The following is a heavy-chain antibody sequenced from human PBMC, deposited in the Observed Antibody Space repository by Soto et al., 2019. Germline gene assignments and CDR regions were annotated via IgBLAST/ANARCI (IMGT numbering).Heavy chain of an antibody. V-gene: IGHV3-48*02. Sequence: EVQLVESGGGLVQPGGSLRLSCAASGFTFSSYSMNWVRQAPGKGLEWVSYISSSSSTIYYADSVKGRFTISRDNAKNSLYLQMNSLRDEDTAVYYCARGGYGDYPYYFDYWGQGTLVTVSS. J-gene: IGHJ4*02. D-gene: IGHD4-17*01. CDR1: GFTFSSYS. CDR3: ARGGYGDYPYYFDY. CDR2: ISSSSSTI.